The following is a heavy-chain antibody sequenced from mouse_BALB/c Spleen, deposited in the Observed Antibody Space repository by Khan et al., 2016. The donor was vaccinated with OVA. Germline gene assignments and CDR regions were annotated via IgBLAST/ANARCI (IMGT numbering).Heavy chain of an antibody. D-gene: IGHD4-1*02. J-gene: IGHJ2*01. Sequence: EVELVESGGGLVQPGGSLILSCATSGFTFTDYYMTWVRQPPGEALEWLGFIAKKADGYRTAYSASVKGRFTISRDTSQNILYLQMTTLRAEDSATYYCARDQVGSYFDYWGQGTTLTVAS. CDR1: GFTFTDYY. CDR2: IAKKADGYRT. V-gene: IGHV7-3*02. CDR3: ARDQVGSYFDY.